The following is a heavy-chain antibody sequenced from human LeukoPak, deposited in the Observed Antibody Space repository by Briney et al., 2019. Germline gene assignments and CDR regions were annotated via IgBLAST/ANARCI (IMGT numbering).Heavy chain of an antibody. D-gene: IGHD3-22*01. CDR1: GFTFSSYG. Sequence: GGSLRLSCAASGFTFSSYGMHWVRQAPGKGLEWVSFIRYVGINKYYADSVKGRFTISRDNSKNTLYLQMNSLRAEDTAVYYCARIAYYDSSGLPDDFDYWGQGTLVTVSS. CDR2: IRYVGINK. CDR3: ARIAYYDSSGLPDDFDY. J-gene: IGHJ4*02. V-gene: IGHV3-30*02.